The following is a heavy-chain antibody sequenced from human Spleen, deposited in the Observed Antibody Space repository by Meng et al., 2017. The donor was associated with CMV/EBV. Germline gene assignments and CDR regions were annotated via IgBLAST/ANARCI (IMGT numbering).Heavy chain of an antibody. D-gene: IGHD3-3*01. CDR1: GGSTRSHY. V-gene: IGHV4-59*11. J-gene: IGHJ4*02. Sequence: SETLSLTCTVSGGSTRSHYWNWIRQPPGKGLEWIGYIYYSGSTNYNPSLKSRVTISVDTSKNQFSLKLSSVTAADTAVYYCARGGVDFWSGKPSNFDYWGQGTLVTVSS. CDR3: ARGGVDFWSGKPSNFDY. CDR2: IYYSGST.